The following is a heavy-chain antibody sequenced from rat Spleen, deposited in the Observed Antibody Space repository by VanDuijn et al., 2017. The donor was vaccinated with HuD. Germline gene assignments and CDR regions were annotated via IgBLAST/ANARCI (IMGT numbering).Heavy chain of an antibody. CDR3: ARQGSDY. J-gene: IGHJ2*01. CDR1: GFTFNNYW. V-gene: IGHV5-31*01. Sequence: EVQLVESGGGLVQSGRSLKLSCVASGFTFNNYWMTWIRQAPGKGLEWVATISYDGSSTYYRDSVKGRFTISRDNAKSTLYLQMDSLRSEDTATYSCARQGSDYWGQGVMVTVSS. CDR2: ISYDGSST.